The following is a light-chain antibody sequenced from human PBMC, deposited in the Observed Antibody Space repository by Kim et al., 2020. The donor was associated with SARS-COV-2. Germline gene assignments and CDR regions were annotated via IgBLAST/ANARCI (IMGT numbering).Light chain of an antibody. Sequence: DIQITQSLSTLSAYVGDRVTITCRASQDITIWLAWYQQKSGKAPKLLIYKASSLESGVPLRFSGSGYGKEFTLNISSLQPDDFATYYCQQYLTSWTFGQRTQVDIK. CDR1: QDITIW. J-gene: IGKJ1*01. CDR3: QQYLTSWT. V-gene: IGKV1-5*03. CDR2: KAS.